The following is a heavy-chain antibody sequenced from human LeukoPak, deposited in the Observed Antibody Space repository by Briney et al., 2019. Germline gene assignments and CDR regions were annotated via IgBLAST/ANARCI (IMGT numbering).Heavy chain of an antibody. V-gene: IGHV4-38-2*01. CDR2: SYHSGST. D-gene: IGHD6-6*01. J-gene: IGHJ4*02. Sequence: PSETLSLTCVVSGYSISSGYYWGWIRQPPGKGLEWIGSSYHSGSTYYNQSLKSRVTIAVDTYKHQFSLKLMSVTAADPAVYYCARPAYAEYSSSWWAYWGQGTLVAVSS. CDR3: ARPAYAEYSSSWWAY. CDR1: GYSISSGYY.